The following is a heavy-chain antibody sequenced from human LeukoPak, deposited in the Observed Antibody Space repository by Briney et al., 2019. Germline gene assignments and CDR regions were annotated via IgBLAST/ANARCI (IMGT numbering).Heavy chain of an antibody. CDR2: INPNSGGT. D-gene: IGHD6-19*01. V-gene: IGHV1-2*02. CDR1: GDTFTGYS. Sequence: ASLKVSCKPSGDTFTGYSMDAGSASPQQRLESRGWINPNSGGTNYAQKFQGRVTMTRDTSISTAYMELSRLRSDDTAVYYCARSIAVAGTYFDYWGQGTLVTVSS. CDR3: ARSIAVAGTYFDY. J-gene: IGHJ4*02.